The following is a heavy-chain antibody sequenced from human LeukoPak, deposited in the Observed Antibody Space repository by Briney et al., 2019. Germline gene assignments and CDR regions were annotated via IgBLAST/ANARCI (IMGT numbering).Heavy chain of an antibody. J-gene: IGHJ4*02. Sequence: SETLSLACTVSGGSISTYYWSWIRQPPGKGLEWIGYVYYSGATNYNPSLKSRVTISLDTSKNQFSLRLTSVTAADTAVYYCARRVAVTGIYCFDHWGQGTPVTVSS. CDR2: VYYSGAT. V-gene: IGHV4-59*08. D-gene: IGHD6-19*01. CDR1: GGSISTYY. CDR3: ARRVAVTGIYCFDH.